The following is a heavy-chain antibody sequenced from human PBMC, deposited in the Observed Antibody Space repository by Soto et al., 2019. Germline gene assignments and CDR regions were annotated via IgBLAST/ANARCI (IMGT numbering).Heavy chain of an antibody. J-gene: IGHJ4*02. V-gene: IGHV4-59*01. CDR1: GGSISSYY. Sequence: SETLSLTCTVSGGSISSYYWSWIRQPPGKGLEWIGYIYYSGSTNYNPSLKSRVTISVETSKNQFSLKLSSVTAADTAVYYCARELPREGPSSSSPFDYWGQGTLVTVSS. CDR3: ARELPREGPSSSSPFDY. CDR2: IYYSGST. D-gene: IGHD6-6*01.